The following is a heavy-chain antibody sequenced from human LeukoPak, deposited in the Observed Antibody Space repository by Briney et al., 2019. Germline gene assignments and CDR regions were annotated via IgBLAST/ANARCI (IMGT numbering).Heavy chain of an antibody. D-gene: IGHD4-4*01. Sequence: GGSLRLSCAASGFTFSSYGMHWVRQAPGKGLEWVAVIWYDGSNKYYADSVKGRFTISRDNSENTLYLQMNSLRAEDTAVYYCARDAYSNYVDYWGQGTLVTVSS. CDR1: GFTFSSYG. V-gene: IGHV3-33*01. CDR2: IWYDGSNK. J-gene: IGHJ4*02. CDR3: ARDAYSNYVDY.